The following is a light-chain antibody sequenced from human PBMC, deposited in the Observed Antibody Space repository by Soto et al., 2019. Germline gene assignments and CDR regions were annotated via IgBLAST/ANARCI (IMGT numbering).Light chain of an antibody. V-gene: IGKV3-15*01. CDR3: QQYNSWPPYT. CDR2: DVS. Sequence: EIVMTQSPAILSVSPGERVTLSCRASQSIANNLAWYQQKPGQAPRLLIYDVSIGATGVPGRFSGSGSGTEFTLSISSVQSEDFAVYYCQQYNSWPPYTFGQGTKLEIK. CDR1: QSIANN. J-gene: IGKJ2*01.